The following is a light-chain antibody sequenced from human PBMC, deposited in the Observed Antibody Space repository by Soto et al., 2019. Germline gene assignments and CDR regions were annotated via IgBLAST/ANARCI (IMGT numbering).Light chain of an antibody. Sequence: QSALTQPASVSGSPGQSITISCTGTSSDVGGYNYVSWYRQHPGKAPKLMIYEVRNRPSGVSNRFSGSKSVNTASLTISGLQAEDEADYYFSSCTRSSTLIFGIGTKLTVL. CDR2: EVR. V-gene: IGLV2-14*01. CDR1: SSDVGGYNY. J-gene: IGLJ1*01. CDR3: SSCTRSSTLI.